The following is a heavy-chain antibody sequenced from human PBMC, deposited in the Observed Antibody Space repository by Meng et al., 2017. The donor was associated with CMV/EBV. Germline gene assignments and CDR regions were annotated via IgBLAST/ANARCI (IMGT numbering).Heavy chain of an antibody. D-gene: IGHD6-13*01. Sequence: GESLKISCAASGFTFSSYWMHWVRQAPGKGLVWVSRINSDGSSTSYADSVKGRFTISRDNAKNTLYLQMNSLRAEDTAVYYCARDLRGGSWKGGMDVWGQGTTDTVSS. V-gene: IGHV3-74*01. CDR3: ARDLRGGSWKGGMDV. CDR2: INSDGSST. CDR1: GFTFSSYW. J-gene: IGHJ6*02.